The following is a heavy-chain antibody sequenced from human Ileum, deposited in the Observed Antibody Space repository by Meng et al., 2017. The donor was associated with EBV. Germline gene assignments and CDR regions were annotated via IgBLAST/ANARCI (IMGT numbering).Heavy chain of an antibody. CDR1: SGSIRRSDG. Sequence: PLQGAGPGLVKPSETLSLTCPVSSGSIRRSDGWSWVRQPPGKGLEWIGETSHSGSTNYSPSLKGRVTISLDKSKNQLSLKLNAVTAADTAVYYCASSDYYRSDYWGQGTLVTVSS. CDR3: ASSDYYRSDY. V-gene: IGHV4-4*02. D-gene: IGHD3-22*01. CDR2: TSHSGST. J-gene: IGHJ4*02.